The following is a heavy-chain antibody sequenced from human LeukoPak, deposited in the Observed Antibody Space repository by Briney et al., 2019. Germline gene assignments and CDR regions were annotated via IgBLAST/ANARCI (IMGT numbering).Heavy chain of an antibody. Sequence: PSQTLSLTCTVSGGSISSGSYYWSWIRQPAGKGLEWIGRIYTSGSTNYNPSLKSRVTISVDTSKNQFSLKLSSVTAADTAVYYCARGGVAGMGIDYWGQGTLVTVSS. CDR1: GGSISSGSYY. D-gene: IGHD6-19*01. CDR3: ARGGVAGMGIDY. J-gene: IGHJ4*02. V-gene: IGHV4-61*02. CDR2: IYTSGST.